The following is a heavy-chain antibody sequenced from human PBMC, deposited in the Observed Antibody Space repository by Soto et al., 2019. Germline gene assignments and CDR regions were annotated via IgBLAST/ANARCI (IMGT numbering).Heavy chain of an antibody. D-gene: IGHD3-22*01. J-gene: IGHJ4*02. CDR3: AKNHYYDSSGYPRGLSYYFDY. Sequence: SVKVSCKASGGTFSSYAISWVRQAPGQGLEWMGGIIPICGTANYAQKFQGRVTITADESTSTAYMELSSLRSEDTAVYYCAKNHYYDSSGYPRGLSYYFDYWGQGTLVTVSS. CDR2: IIPICGTA. CDR1: GGTFSSYA. V-gene: IGHV1-69*13.